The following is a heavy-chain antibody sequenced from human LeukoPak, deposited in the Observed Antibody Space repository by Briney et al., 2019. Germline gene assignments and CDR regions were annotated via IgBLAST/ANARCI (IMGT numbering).Heavy chain of an antibody. Sequence: TGESLRLSCAASGFTFSSYSMTWVRQAPGKGLEWVSYISSSSSTIYYADSVKGRFTISRDNAKNSLYLQMNSLRAEDTAVYYCARDILTGSQSRFQHWGQGTLVTVSS. V-gene: IGHV3-48*04. CDR2: ISSSSSTI. D-gene: IGHD3-9*01. J-gene: IGHJ1*01. CDR1: GFTFSSYS. CDR3: ARDILTGSQSRFQH.